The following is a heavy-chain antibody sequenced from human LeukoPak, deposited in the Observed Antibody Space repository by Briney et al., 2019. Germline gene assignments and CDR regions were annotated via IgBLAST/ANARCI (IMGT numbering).Heavy chain of an antibody. CDR3: TREELDYGDYNYYGMDV. Sequence: PGGSLRLSCTASGLTFGDYAMSWFRQAPGKGLEWVGFIRSKAYGGTTEYAASVKGRFTISRDDSKSIAYLQMNSLKTEDTAVYYCTREELDYGDYNYYGMDVWGQGTTVTVSS. D-gene: IGHD4-17*01. CDR2: IRSKAYGGTT. CDR1: GLTFGDYA. J-gene: IGHJ6*02. V-gene: IGHV3-49*03.